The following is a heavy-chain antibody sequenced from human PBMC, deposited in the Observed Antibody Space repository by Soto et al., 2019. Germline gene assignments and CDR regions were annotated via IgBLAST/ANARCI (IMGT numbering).Heavy chain of an antibody. CDR3: TGHPALRAGVEAFDP. V-gene: IGHV4-39*01. CDR2: SYYVAST. Sequence: PSETLSLTCTVSGGDISSGDYYWAWTRQPPGKGLGWIASSYYVASTCNISSLESPVTISVDMSESRCTLKRTCYTATDTAVYFCTGHPALRAGVEAFDPWGQGSRVAVAS. CDR1: GGDISSGDYY. J-gene: IGHJ5*02. D-gene: IGHD3-10*01.